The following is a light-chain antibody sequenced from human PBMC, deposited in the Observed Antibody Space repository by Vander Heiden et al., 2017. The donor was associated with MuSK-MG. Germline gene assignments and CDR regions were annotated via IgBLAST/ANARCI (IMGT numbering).Light chain of an antibody. V-gene: IGLV2-23*02. CDR3: CSCAGSGTVV. Sequence: QPAFAPVSPGQSITISCTGTDSDVGNYNLVSWYQLHPGKAPKLMIYEVGNRPSGVSKRFSGSKSGNTASLTISGLQTEDEADYYCCSCAGSGTVVFGGGTKLNVL. CDR1: DSDVGNYNL. J-gene: IGLJ3*02. CDR2: EVG.